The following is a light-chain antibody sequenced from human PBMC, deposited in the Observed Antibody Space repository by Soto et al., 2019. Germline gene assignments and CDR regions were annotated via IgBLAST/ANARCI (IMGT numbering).Light chain of an antibody. CDR2: DVT. Sequence: QSALTQPPSASGSPGQSVTISCTGTISDVAGYNSVSWYQHYPGKAPKLMIYDVTKRPSGVPDRFSGSKSGNTASLTVSGLQAEDEADYYCCSYAGSNSLIFGGGTKVTVL. CDR3: CSYAGSNSLI. J-gene: IGLJ2*01. CDR1: ISDVAGYNS. V-gene: IGLV2-8*01.